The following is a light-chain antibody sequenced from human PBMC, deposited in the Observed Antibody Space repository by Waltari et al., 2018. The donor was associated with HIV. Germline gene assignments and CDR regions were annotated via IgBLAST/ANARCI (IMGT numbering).Light chain of an antibody. J-gene: IGKJ1*01. Sequence: ETVMTQSPLSLPVTPGEPASISCTSSEGLLYDNGYNYLEWYVQKPGQSPQLLIYLGSLRASGVPDMFSGSGSGTDFTLKISRVEAGDVGVYYCMQALQTPRTFGQGTKVEIK. V-gene: IGKV2-28*01. CDR1: EGLLYDNGYNY. CDR2: LGS. CDR3: MQALQTPRT.